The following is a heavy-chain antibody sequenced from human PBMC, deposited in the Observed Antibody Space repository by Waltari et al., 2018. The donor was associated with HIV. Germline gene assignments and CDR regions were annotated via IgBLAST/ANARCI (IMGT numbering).Heavy chain of an antibody. CDR1: GYSFTAYP. CDR3: ARGKTAAGTALGS. V-gene: IGHV1-3*01. J-gene: IGHJ5*02. Sequence: QVHLLQSGAEVKQPGASVRLSCDSSGYSFTAYPVHWVRQAPGQRPEWMGRINPGQGLTGYSEKFQVRRTITRDPLATTTYMELRGLTSEDTAVYYCARGKTAAGTALGSWGQGTQVIVSP. CDR2: INPGQGLT. D-gene: IGHD6-13*01.